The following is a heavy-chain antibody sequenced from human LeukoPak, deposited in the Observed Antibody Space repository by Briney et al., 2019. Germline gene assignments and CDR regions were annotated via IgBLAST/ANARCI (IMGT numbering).Heavy chain of an antibody. V-gene: IGHV3-23*01. CDR2: ISGSGGST. CDR3: AKDRFFEYDILTGYYPYYFDY. D-gene: IGHD3-9*01. J-gene: IGHJ4*02. Sequence: GGSLRLSCAASGFTFSSYGMSWVRQAPGKGLEWVSAISGSGGSTYYADSVKGRFTISRDNSKNTLYLQMNSLRAEDTAVYYCAKDRFFEYDILTGYYPYYFDYWGQGTLVTVSS. CDR1: GFTFSSYG.